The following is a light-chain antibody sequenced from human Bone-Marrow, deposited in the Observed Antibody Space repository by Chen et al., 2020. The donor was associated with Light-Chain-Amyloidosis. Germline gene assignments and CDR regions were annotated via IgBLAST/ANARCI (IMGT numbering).Light chain of an antibody. V-gene: IGLV1-47*01. CDR2: RNN. Sequence: QSVLTQPPSASGTPGQRVTICCSGSSSNIGIYYVFWYQHFPGAAPNLIIHRNNQRPSGVTDRFSASKSGTSAFLAISGLRSEDEADYYCAAWDGSLSGYVFGTGTKVIVL. J-gene: IGLJ1*01. CDR3: AAWDGSLSGYV. CDR1: SSNIGIYY.